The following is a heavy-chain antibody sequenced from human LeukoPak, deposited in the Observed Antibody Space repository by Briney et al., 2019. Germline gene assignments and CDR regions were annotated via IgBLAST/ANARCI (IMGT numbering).Heavy chain of an antibody. CDR3: ARGTYFDC. CDR1: GFTFSSYG. D-gene: IGHD1/OR15-1a*01. J-gene: IGHJ4*02. CDR2: IYSGGST. Sequence: GGSLRLSCAASGFTFSSYGMHWVRQAPGKGLEWVSVIYSGGSTYYADSVKGRFTISRDNSKNTLYLQMNSLRAEDTAVYYCARGTYFDCWGQGTLVTVSS. V-gene: IGHV3-NL1*01.